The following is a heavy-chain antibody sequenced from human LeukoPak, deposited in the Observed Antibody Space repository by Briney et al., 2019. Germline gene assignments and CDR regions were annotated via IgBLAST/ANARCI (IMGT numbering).Heavy chain of an antibody. J-gene: IGHJ4*02. V-gene: IGHV3-11*05. CDR3: ARGDRLLDY. Sequence: GGSLRLSCAASGFTFSDYSMNWIRQAPGKGLEWVSYIISSSYTYYADSVKGRFTISRDNTEKSLYLQMNSLRAEDTAVYYCARGDRLLDYWGQGTLVTVSS. CDR2: IISSSYT. D-gene: IGHD4-11*01. CDR1: GFTFSDYS.